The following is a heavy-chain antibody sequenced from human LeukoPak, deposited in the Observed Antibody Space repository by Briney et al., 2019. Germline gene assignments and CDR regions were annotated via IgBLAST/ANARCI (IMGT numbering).Heavy chain of an antibody. D-gene: IGHD2-8*01. Sequence: GRSLRLPCAASGFTFSSYAMSWVRQAPGKGLEWVSAISGSGGSTYYADSVKGRFTISRDNSKNTLYLQMNSLRAEDTAVYYCAKILMVGKWFDPWGQGTLVTVSS. J-gene: IGHJ5*02. CDR3: AKILMVGKWFDP. CDR2: ISGSGGST. V-gene: IGHV3-23*01. CDR1: GFTFSSYA.